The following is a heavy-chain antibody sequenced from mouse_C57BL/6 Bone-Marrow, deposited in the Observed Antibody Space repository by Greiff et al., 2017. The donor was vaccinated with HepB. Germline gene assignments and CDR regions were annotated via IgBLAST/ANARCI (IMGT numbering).Heavy chain of an antibody. CDR1: GFSFSSYA. D-gene: IGHD1-1*01. J-gene: IGHJ4*01. CDR3: ARDRTTVVAPYYAMDY. CDR2: ISDGGSYT. V-gene: IGHV5-4*01. Sequence: EVKLVESGGGLVKPGGSLKLPCAVSGFSFSSYAMSWVRQTPEKRLEWVATISDGGSYTYYPDNVKGRFTISRDNAKNNLYLQMSHLKSEDTAMYYCARDRTTVVAPYYAMDYWGQGTSVTVSS.